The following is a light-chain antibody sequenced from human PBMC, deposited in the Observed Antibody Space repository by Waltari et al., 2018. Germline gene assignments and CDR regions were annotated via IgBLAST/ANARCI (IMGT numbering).Light chain of an antibody. Sequence: DIIMTQSPSSLPVTPGEPAYISCSSSQPLLHSNGYLYLDWYLQKPGQSLQLLIYFGSSRASGVADMFSGNASGTDFTLKVSRVEAEDVGVYFCMQGLHTPFTFGQGTKLEI. V-gene: IGKV2-28*01. CDR3: MQGLHTPFT. CDR2: FGS. CDR1: QPLLHSNGYLY. J-gene: IGKJ2*01.